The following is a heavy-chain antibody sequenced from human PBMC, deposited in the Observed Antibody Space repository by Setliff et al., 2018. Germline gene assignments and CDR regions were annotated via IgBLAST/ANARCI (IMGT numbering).Heavy chain of an antibody. CDR1: GYTLTKYY. J-gene: IGHJ4*02. CDR2: INPTGGLT. D-gene: IGHD6-19*01. Sequence: ASVKVSCKASGYTLTKYYMHWVRQAPGQGLEWMGIINPTGGLTRYAQKFQGRVTIITDESTSTAYMQLSSMRSEDTAVYYCARVGDTGWYGGAVDYWGQGTLVTVSS. V-gene: IGHV1-46*01. CDR3: ARVGDTGWYGGAVDY.